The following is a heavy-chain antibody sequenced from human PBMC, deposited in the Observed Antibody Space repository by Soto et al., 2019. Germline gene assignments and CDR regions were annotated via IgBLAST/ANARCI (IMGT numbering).Heavy chain of an antibody. CDR1: GGTFSSYT. Sequence: QVQLVQSGAEVKKPGSSVKVSCKASGGTFSSYTISWVRQAPGQGLEWMGRIIPILGIANYAQKFQGRVTITADKSTSTAYMELSRLRSEDTAVYYCARDRYCSGGSCYSVFYYYYYMDVWGKGTTVTVSS. D-gene: IGHD2-15*01. CDR3: ARDRYCSGGSCYSVFYYYYYMDV. CDR2: IIPILGIA. J-gene: IGHJ6*03. V-gene: IGHV1-69*08.